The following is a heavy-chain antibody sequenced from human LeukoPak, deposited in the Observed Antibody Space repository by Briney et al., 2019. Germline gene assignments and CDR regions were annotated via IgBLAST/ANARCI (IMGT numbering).Heavy chain of an antibody. CDR1: GFTFSSYS. CDR2: ISSSSSTI. CDR3: ARDRGRRRDGYNYPFDY. D-gene: IGHD5-24*01. V-gene: IGHV3-48*01. J-gene: IGHJ4*02. Sequence: GGSLRLSCAASGFTFSSYSMNWVRQAPGKGLEWVSYISSSSSTIYYADSVKGRFTISRDNAKNSLYLQMNSLRAEDTAVYYCARDRGRRRDGYNYPFDYWGQGTLVTVSS.